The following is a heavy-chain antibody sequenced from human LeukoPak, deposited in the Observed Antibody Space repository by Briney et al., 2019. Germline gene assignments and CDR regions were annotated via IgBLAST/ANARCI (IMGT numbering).Heavy chain of an antibody. V-gene: IGHV1-2*02. J-gene: IGHJ4*02. CDR3: AVSRDGYTYGSPFDY. CDR2: INPNSGGT. CDR1: GYTFTGYY. Sequence: ASLKVSCKASGYTFTGYYMHWVRQAPEQRLEWKRWINPNSGGTNYAQKFQGRVTMTRDTSISTAYMELSSLRSDDTAVHYCAVSRDGYTYGSPFDYWGQGTLVTVCS. D-gene: IGHD5-18*01.